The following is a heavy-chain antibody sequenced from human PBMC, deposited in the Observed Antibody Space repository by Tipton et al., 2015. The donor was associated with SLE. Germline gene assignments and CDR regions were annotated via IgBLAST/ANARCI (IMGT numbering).Heavy chain of an antibody. J-gene: IGHJ5*01. Sequence: TLSLTCTVSGDSISNVNYYWNWLRQRPGKGLEWIGYVYYSGNTLYNPSLRSRVAVSMDTSRNQFSLRLKSVTAADTAVYYCATGHFDFWGQGRLVTVSS. CDR2: VYYSGNT. D-gene: IGHD1-1*01. V-gene: IGHV4-30-4*08. CDR3: ATGHFDF. CDR1: GDSISNVNYY.